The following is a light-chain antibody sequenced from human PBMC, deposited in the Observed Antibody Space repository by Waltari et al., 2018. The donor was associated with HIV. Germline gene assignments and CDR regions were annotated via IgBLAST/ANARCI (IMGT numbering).Light chain of an antibody. CDR3: QQYNSDFYT. CDR2: KAS. Sequence: IQMTQSPSILSASVGDRVTITCRASQNVDSWLAWYQQRPGRAPKLLIYKASTLEFGVPARFSGSGSGTDFTLTINSPHPDDFATYYCQQYNSDFYTFGQGTRLDLK. CDR1: QNVDSW. V-gene: IGKV1-5*03. J-gene: IGKJ2*01.